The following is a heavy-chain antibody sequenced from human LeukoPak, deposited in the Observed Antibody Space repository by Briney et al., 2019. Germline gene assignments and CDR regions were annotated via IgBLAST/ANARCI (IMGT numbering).Heavy chain of an antibody. CDR3: ARDIVHRRRGSSNWFDP. V-gene: IGHV4-39*07. CDR2: IYYSGST. CDR1: GGSISSSSYY. D-gene: IGHD1-26*01. J-gene: IGHJ5*02. Sequence: PSETLSLTCTVSGGSISSSSYYWGWIRQPPGKGLEWIGSIYYSGSTYYNPSLKSRVTISVDTSKNQFSLKLSSVTAADTAVYYCARDIVHRRRGSSNWFDPWGQGTLVTVSS.